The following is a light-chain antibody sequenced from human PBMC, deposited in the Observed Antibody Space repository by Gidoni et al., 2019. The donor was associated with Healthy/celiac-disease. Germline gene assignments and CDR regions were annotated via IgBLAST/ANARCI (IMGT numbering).Light chain of an antibody. CDR1: QSISSY. CDR3: QQSYSTPVT. V-gene: IGKV1-39*01. J-gene: IGKJ5*01. Sequence: DIQLTQPPSSLSASVGDRVTITCRASQSISSYLNWYQQKPGKAPRLLIYAASSLQSGVPSRFSGSGYGTDFTLTIRSLQPEDFATYYCQQSYSTPVTFGQGTRLEIK. CDR2: AAS.